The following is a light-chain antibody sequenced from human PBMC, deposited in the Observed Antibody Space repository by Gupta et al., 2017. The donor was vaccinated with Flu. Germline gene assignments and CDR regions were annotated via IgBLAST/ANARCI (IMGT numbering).Light chain of an antibody. J-gene: IGKJ1*01. CDR1: SW. Sequence: SWLAWYQQKPGKAPKLLIYKASSLESGVPSRFSGSGSGTEFTLTISSLQPDDFATYYCQQYNSYSATFGQGTKVEIK. CDR2: KAS. V-gene: IGKV1-5*03. CDR3: QQYNSYSAT.